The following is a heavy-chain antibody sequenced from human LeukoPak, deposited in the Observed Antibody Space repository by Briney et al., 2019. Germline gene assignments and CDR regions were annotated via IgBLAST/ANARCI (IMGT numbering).Heavy chain of an antibody. CDR1: GGSFSGYS. Sequence: SETLSLTCAVYGGSFSGYSWSWIRQPPGKGLEWIGEINHSGGTNYNPSLKSRVTISVDTSKNQFSLKLTSVTAADTAVYYCARPNHKDHCSSTSCYRYFDYWGQGTLVTVSP. J-gene: IGHJ4*02. CDR3: ARPNHKDHCSSTSCYRYFDY. D-gene: IGHD2-2*02. CDR2: INHSGGT. V-gene: IGHV4-34*01.